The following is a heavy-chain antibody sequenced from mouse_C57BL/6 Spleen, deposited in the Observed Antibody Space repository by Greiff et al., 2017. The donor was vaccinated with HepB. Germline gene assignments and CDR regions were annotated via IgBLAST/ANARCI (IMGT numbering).Heavy chain of an antibody. CDR3: ARDYYGSSPSYYAMDY. Sequence: VQLKESGPELVKPGDSVKISCKASGYSFTGYFMNWVMQSHGKSLEWIGRINPYNGDTFYNQKFKGKATLTVDKSSSTAHMELRSLTSEDSAVYYCARDYYGSSPSYYAMDYWGQGTSVTVSS. CDR2: INPYNGDT. V-gene: IGHV1-20*01. J-gene: IGHJ4*01. D-gene: IGHD1-1*01. CDR1: GYSFTGYF.